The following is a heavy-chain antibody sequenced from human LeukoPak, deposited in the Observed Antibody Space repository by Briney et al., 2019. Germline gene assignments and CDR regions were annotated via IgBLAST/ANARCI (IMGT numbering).Heavy chain of an antibody. V-gene: IGHV4-4*09. J-gene: IGHJ6*03. CDR3: ARQRCSGGSCYRVDQLYYMDV. CDR2: IYSSVST. D-gene: IGHD2-15*01. Sequence: SETLSLTCTVSGDSINDHYWSWIRQPPGEGLEGIAYIYSSVSTNYNPSLKSRGTISIDTSKRQFSLKLTSVTAADAGVYYCARQRCSGGSCYRVDQLYYMDVWGKGTTVTVSS. CDR1: GDSINDHY.